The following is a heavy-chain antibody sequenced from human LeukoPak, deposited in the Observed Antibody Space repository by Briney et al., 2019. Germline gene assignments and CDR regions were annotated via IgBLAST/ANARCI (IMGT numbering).Heavy chain of an antibody. CDR1: GGSFSGYY. Sequence: SETLSLTCAVYGGSFSGYYWSWIRQPPGKGLEWIGEINHSGSTNYNPSLKSRVTISVDTSKHQFSLLLSSVTAADTAVYYCARGPSGLFSYYYGSGSYYTPAFDYWGQGTLVTASS. D-gene: IGHD3-10*01. J-gene: IGHJ4*02. CDR2: INHSGST. CDR3: ARGPSGLFSYYYGSGSYYTPAFDY. V-gene: IGHV4-34*01.